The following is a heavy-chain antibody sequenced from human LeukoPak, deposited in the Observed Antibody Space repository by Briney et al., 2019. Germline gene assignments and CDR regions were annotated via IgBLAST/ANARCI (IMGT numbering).Heavy chain of an antibody. Sequence: SETLSLTCTVSGGSISSGSYYWSWIRQPAGKGLEWIGRIYTSGSTNYNPSLKSRVTISVDTSKNQFSLKLSSVTAADTAVYYCARGLVTMVRGAIADYWGQGTLVTVSS. CDR1: GGSISSGSYY. CDR2: IYTSGST. D-gene: IGHD3-10*01. V-gene: IGHV4-61*02. CDR3: ARGLVTMVRGAIADY. J-gene: IGHJ4*02.